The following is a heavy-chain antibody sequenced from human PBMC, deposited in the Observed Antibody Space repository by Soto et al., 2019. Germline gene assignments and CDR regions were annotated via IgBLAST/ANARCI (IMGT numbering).Heavy chain of an antibody. Sequence: QVQLVESGGGVVQPGRSLRLSCAASGFTFSSYAMYWVRQAPGKGLEWVAVISYDGNNKYYADSVKGRFTISRDHSKNTLYLQMNSLRAEDTAVYYCARAECEGGSCYTLVGLRYGMDVWGQGTTVTVSS. J-gene: IGHJ6*02. CDR3: ARAECEGGSCYTLVGLRYGMDV. CDR1: GFTFSSYA. D-gene: IGHD2-15*01. CDR2: ISYDGNNK. V-gene: IGHV3-30-3*01.